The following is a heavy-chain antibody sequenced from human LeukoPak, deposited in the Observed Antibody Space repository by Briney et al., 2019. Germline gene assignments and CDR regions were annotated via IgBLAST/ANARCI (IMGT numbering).Heavy chain of an antibody. Sequence: SQTLSLTCTVSGGSISSGGYYWSWIRQHPGKGLEWIGCIYYSGSTYYNPPLKSRVTISVDTSKHQFSLKLSSVTAADTAVYSCARFREVTVGIYYYAMDVWGQGTTVTVSS. CDR2: IYYSGST. CDR3: ARFREVTVGIYYYAMDV. J-gene: IGHJ6*02. D-gene: IGHD4-11*01. CDR1: GGSISSGGYY. V-gene: IGHV4-31*03.